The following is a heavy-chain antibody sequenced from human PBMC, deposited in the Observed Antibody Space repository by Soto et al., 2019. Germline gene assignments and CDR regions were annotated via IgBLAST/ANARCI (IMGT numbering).Heavy chain of an antibody. CDR2: IIPIFGTA. CDR3: VRDRYSSSGWFDP. D-gene: IGHD3-10*01. Sequence: SVKVSCKASGGTFSSYAISWVRQAPGQGLEWMGGIIPIFGTANYAQKVQGRVTITADTSKNQFSLQLKSVTPEDTAVYYCVRDRYSSSGWFDPWGQGTPVTVSS. V-gene: IGHV1-69*06. J-gene: IGHJ5*02. CDR1: GGTFSSYA.